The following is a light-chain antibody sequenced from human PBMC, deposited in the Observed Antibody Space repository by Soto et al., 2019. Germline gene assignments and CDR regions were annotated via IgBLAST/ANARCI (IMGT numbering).Light chain of an antibody. Sequence: ELVMTQSPATLSVSPVEGATLSCRASQSVSSKLAGYQQKPGQAPRLLIYGASTSATGIPARFSGSGSGTEFTLIISSLQSEDSAVYYCQQYNSWLWTFGQGTKVDIK. CDR3: QQYNSWLWT. J-gene: IGKJ1*01. V-gene: IGKV3-15*01. CDR2: GAS. CDR1: QSVSSK.